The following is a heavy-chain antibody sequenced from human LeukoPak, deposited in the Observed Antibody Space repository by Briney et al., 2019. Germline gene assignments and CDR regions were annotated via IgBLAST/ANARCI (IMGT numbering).Heavy chain of an antibody. CDR3: ARGFYDFSSGLDY. CDR2: ISWNSGNI. D-gene: IGHD3-3*01. Sequence: GGSLRLSCAASGFTFDDYAMHWVRQPPGKGLEWVSGISWNSGNIGYADSVKGRFTISRDNAKNSLYLQMNSLRAEDTALYYCARGFYDFSSGLDYWGPGALVTVSS. J-gene: IGHJ4*02. V-gene: IGHV3-9*01. CDR1: GFTFDDYA.